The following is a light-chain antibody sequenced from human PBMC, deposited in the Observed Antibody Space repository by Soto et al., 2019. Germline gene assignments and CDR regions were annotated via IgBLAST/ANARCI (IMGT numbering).Light chain of an antibody. CDR2: DVS. Sequence: QSVLTQPRSVSGSPGQSVTISCTGTSSDVGGYNYVSWYQQHPGKAPKLMIYDVSKRPSGVPDRFSGSKSGNTASLTISGLQAEDEADYHCCSYAGSYTYVFXTGTKVTVL. V-gene: IGLV2-11*01. CDR1: SSDVGGYNY. CDR3: CSYAGSYTYV. J-gene: IGLJ1*01.